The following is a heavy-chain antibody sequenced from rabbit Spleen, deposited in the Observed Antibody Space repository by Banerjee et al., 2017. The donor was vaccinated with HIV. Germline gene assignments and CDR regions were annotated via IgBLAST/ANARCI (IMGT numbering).Heavy chain of an antibody. CDR1: GFSFSNKAV. Sequence: QEQLVESGGGLVRPEGSLKLSCKASGFSFSNKAVMCWVRQAPGKGLEWIACINAVTAKAVYASWAKGRFTLSKTSSTTVTLQMTSLTDADTATYFCARDDADYSGYSYGNFWGQGTLVTVS. CDR2: INAVTAKA. CDR3: ARDDADYSGYSYGNF. D-gene: IGHD6-1*01. V-gene: IGHV1S45*01. J-gene: IGHJ3*01.